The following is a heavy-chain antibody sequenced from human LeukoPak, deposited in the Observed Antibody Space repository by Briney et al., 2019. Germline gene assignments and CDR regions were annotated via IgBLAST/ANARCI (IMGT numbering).Heavy chain of an antibody. V-gene: IGHV3-69-1*01. Sequence: GGSLRLSCAASGFIFSDYTMNWVRLAPGKGLEWVSSISSSSYIYYADSVKGRFTISRDNAKNSLYLQMNSLRAEDTAVYYCARDPTGGNWFDPWAREPWSPSPQ. J-gene: IGHJ5*02. CDR3: ARDPTGGNWFDP. D-gene: IGHD3-16*01. CDR1: GFIFSDYT. CDR2: ISSSSYI.